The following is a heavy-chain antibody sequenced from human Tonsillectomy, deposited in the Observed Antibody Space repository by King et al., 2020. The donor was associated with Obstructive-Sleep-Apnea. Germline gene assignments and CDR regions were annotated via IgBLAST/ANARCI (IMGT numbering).Heavy chain of an antibody. Sequence: QLVQSGGGLVQPGGSLRLSCAASRINFSTYSMNWVRQAPGKGLEWVSFISSRSSIIYYADSVKGRFTISRDNAKNSLYLQMNSLKAEDTAVYYCAGDQYSIDRRFLAFDIWGQGTLVTVSS. CDR1: RINFSTYS. CDR3: AGDQYSIDRRFLAFDI. V-gene: IGHV3-48*04. D-gene: IGHD1-26*01. CDR2: ISSRSSII. J-gene: IGHJ3*02.